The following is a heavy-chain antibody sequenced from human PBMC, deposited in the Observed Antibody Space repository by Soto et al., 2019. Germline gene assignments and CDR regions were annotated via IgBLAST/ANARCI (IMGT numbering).Heavy chain of an antibody. J-gene: IGHJ5*02. CDR1: GFTFSSFA. CDR3: AKPRSSWEWPPFDP. Sequence: QEKLVESGGALVKSGRSLRLSCEASGFTFSSFAMHCVRQVAGKGLEWVEVIKSDGNKDYSDSVKGRFTISRDNPRKTLYQQMNNLRPVDTGVYYCAKPRSSWEWPPFDPWGQGTQVTVS. D-gene: IGHD3-3*01. CDR2: IKSDGNK. V-gene: IGHV3-30*18.